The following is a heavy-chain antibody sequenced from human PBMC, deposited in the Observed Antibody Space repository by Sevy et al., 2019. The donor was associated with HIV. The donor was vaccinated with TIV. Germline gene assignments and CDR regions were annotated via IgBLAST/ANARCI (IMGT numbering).Heavy chain of an antibody. V-gene: IGHV4-39*01. CDR2: INNSGST. J-gene: IGHJ6*02. CDR1: GGFVTSTSYY. Sequence: SETLSLTCTVSGGFVTSTSYYWAWIRQSPGKGLEWIGSINNSGSTYYNPSLKSRVTISVHTSKNQFSLKLSSVTAADTAVYYCARRYCSSTSCYVPGYYGMDVWGQGTTVTVSS. D-gene: IGHD2-2*01. CDR3: ARRYCSSTSCYVPGYYGMDV.